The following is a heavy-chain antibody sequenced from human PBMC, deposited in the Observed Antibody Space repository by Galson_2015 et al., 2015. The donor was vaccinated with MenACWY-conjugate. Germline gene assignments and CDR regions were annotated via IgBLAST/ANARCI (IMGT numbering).Heavy chain of an antibody. CDR1: GFIFSAYA. J-gene: IGHJ4*02. D-gene: IGHD3-16*01. CDR2: INEGGTNR. V-gene: IGHV3-64D*06. Sequence: SLRLSYAGSGFIFSAYAMHWVRQAPGKGLEFVSTINEGGTNRFYADSVRGRFTISRDNPKNTMYLQMSSLRPEDTAIYYCVRIFYDADGYYYDSWGQGNLVTVSP. CDR3: VRIFYDADGYYYDS.